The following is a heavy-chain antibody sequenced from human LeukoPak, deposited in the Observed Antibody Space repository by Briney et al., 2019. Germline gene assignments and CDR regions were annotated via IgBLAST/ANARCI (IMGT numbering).Heavy chain of an antibody. CDR2: IFGSGGST. CDR1: GFTFSSYA. Sequence: GGSLRLSCAASGFTFSSYAMYWVRQAPGKGLEWVSGIFGSGGSTHYADSVKGRFTISRDNSKNTVYLQMNSLRAEDTAVYYCAKTTTGYSSGRFPGWPVDYWGQGTMVTVSS. J-gene: IGHJ4*02. CDR3: AKTTTGYSSGRFPGWPVDY. D-gene: IGHD6-19*01. V-gene: IGHV3-23*01.